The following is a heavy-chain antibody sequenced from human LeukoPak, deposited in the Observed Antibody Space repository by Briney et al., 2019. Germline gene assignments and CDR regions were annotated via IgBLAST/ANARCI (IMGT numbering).Heavy chain of an antibody. CDR1: GFTSSTFA. V-gene: IGHV3-23*01. D-gene: IGHD3-9*01. Sequence: PGGSLRLSCAASGFTSSTFALSWVRQAPGRGLEWVSAISGSGGNTYYADSVKGRFTISRDNSRNTLYLQMNSLRAEDTAVYYCARAQIPPFYDTLTAYASFDYWGQGTLVTVSS. CDR2: ISGSGGNT. J-gene: IGHJ4*02. CDR3: ARAQIPPFYDTLTAYASFDY.